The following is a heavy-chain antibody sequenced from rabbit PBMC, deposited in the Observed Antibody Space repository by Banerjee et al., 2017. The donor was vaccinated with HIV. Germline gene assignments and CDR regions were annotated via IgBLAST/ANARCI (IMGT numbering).Heavy chain of an antibody. CDR3: ARDPNTAYYFNL. Sequence: QQQLEEPGGGLVKPGGTLTLTCTASGFSFSSSYYMCWVRQAPGKGLEWIACIYAGSSGSTDYASWAKGRFTISKTSSTTVTLQMTSLTAADTATYFCARDPNTAYYFNLWGQGTLVTVS. V-gene: IGHV1S45*01. J-gene: IGHJ4*01. D-gene: IGHD1-1*01. CDR1: GFSFSSSYY. CDR2: IYAGSSGST.